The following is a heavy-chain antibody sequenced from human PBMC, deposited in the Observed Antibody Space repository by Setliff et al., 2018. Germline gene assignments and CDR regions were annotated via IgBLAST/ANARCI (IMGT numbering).Heavy chain of an antibody. Sequence: ASVKVSCKASGYTFTSYGINWVRQAPGQGLEWMGWISIYNANTNYAQKLQGRVTMTTDTSTSTAYMELRSLRSDDTAVYYCARGIAAVGTSYYFDYWSQGTLVTVSS. D-gene: IGHD6-13*01. V-gene: IGHV1-18*01. J-gene: IGHJ4*02. CDR1: GYTFTSYG. CDR3: ARGIAAVGTSYYFDY. CDR2: ISIYNANT.